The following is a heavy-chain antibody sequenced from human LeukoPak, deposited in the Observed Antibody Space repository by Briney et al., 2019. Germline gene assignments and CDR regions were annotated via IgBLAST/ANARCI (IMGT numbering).Heavy chain of an antibody. CDR3: TSDFDFSSAI. CDR1: GFTFSSYW. J-gene: IGHJ4*02. V-gene: IGHV3-74*01. D-gene: IGHD3-3*01. CDR2: ISPDGSTT. Sequence: PGRSLRLSCAASGFTFSSYWMHWVRQAPGKGLVWVSRISPDGSTTGHADSVKGRFTTSRDNAKNTLFLQMNSLRAEDTAVYYCTSDFDFSSAIWGQGTLVTVSS.